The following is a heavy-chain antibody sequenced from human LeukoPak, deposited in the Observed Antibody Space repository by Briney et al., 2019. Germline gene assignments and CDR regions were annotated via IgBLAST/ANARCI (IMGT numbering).Heavy chain of an antibody. CDR3: AKVQCYIVRAIFFAFDV. CDR1: GFTFNSYS. CDR2: IIGSGSEI. V-gene: IGHV3-21*06. J-gene: IGHJ3*01. Sequence: GGSLRLSCGVSGFTFNSYSMNWVRQAPGKGLEWVASIIGSGSEIFYADSVKGRFTISRDNSENSLYLQMNSLRVEDTAVYSCAKVQCYIVRAIFFAFDVWGQGAMVSVSS. D-gene: IGHD1-26*01.